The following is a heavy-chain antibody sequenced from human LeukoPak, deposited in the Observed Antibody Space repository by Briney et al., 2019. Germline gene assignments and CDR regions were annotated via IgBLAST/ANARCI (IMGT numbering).Heavy chain of an antibody. D-gene: IGHD2-2*01. CDR1: GGSISNYY. Sequence: SETLSLTCTVSGGSISNYYWSWIRQPPGKGLEWIGDIYYSGGTKYNSSLESGVGISVGTSKKQFSLKVNSVTAADTAVYYCARRRTTGLSGYMDVWGKGTTGSVSS. J-gene: IGHJ6*03. CDR2: IYYSGGT. V-gene: IGHV4-59*08. CDR3: ARRRTTGLSGYMDV.